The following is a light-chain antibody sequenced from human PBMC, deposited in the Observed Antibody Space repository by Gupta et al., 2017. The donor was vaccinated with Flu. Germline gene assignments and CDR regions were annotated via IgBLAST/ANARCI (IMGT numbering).Light chain of an antibody. CDR2: GAS. J-gene: IGKJ3*01. CDR1: QYISTY. CDR3: QQSYSVPFA. Sequence: PSSLSASVGDRVTITCRASQYISTYLNWYQQKSGKAPKVIIYGASILETGVPSRFSGSGSGTGFTLTISSLQPEDIATYYCQQSYSVPFAFGPGTKVDIK. V-gene: IGKV1-39*01.